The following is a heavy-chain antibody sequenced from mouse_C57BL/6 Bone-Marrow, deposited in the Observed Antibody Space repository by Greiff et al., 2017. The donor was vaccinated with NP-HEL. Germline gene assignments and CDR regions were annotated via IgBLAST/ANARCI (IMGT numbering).Heavy chain of an antibody. V-gene: IGHV5-4*03. Sequence: EVKLVESGGGLVKPGGSLKLSCAASGFTFSSYAMSWVRQTPEKRLEWVATISDGGSYTYYPDNVKGRFTISRDNAKNHLYLQMSHLKSEDTAMYYCARVGYDGGFAYWGQGTLVTVSA. D-gene: IGHD2-2*01. CDR1: GFTFSSYA. J-gene: IGHJ3*01. CDR3: ARVGYDGGFAY. CDR2: ISDGGSYT.